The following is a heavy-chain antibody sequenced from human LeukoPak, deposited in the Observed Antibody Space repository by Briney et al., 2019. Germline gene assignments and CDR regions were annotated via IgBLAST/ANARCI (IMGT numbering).Heavy chain of an antibody. J-gene: IGHJ5*02. V-gene: IGHV4-61*02. CDR3: ARDPWLVGGWFDP. CDR2: IYTSGST. CDR1: GGSISSGSYY. D-gene: IGHD6-19*01. Sequence: SQTLSLTCTVSGGSISSGSYYWSWIRQPAGKGLEWIGRIYTSGSTNYNPSLKSRVTISVGTSKNQFSLKLSSVTAADTAVYYCARDPWLVGGWFDPWGQGTLVTVSS.